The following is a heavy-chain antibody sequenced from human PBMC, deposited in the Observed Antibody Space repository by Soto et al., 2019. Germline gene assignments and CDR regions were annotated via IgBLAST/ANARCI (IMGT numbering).Heavy chain of an antibody. J-gene: IGHJ6*02. CDR1: GLSLSTTGVG. Sequence: QITLKESGPTLVKPTQTLTLTGTFSGLSLSTTGVGVGWIRQPPGKALEWLALIYWDDDKRYSPSLKSRLTITKDTSKNQVVLTMTNMDPVDTATYYCVQSRCGGDCLQSYSSHSYYGLDVWGQGTTVTVSS. CDR2: IYWDDDK. D-gene: IGHD2-21*02. CDR3: VQSRCGGDCLQSYSSHSYYGLDV. V-gene: IGHV2-5*02.